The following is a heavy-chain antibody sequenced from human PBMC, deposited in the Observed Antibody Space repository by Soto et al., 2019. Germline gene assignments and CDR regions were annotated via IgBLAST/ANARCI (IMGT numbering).Heavy chain of an antibody. J-gene: IGHJ4*02. CDR2: TNSDGSTT. CDR1: GFSFSSSW. D-gene: IGHD6-19*01. Sequence: EVQLVESGGGLIQPGGSLRLSCAASGFSFSSSWMHWVRQAPGKGLVWVSRTNSDGSTTNYADSVKGRFTISRDNAKNPLYLQMNSLRAEDTAGYYCARGPTGWYGYDYWGQGTLVTVSS. CDR3: ARGPTGWYGYDY. V-gene: IGHV3-74*01.